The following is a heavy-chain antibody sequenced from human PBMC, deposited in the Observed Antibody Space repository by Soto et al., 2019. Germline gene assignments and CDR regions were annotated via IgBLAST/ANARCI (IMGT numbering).Heavy chain of an antibody. CDR2: INHSGST. CDR3: ARASIGGGWYAY. D-gene: IGHD6-19*01. Sequence: SETLSLTCAVYGGSFGGYYWSWIRQPPGKGLEWIGEINHSGSTNYNPSLKSRVTISVDTSKNQFSLKLSSVTAADTAVYYCARASIGGGWYAYWGQGTLVTVSS. V-gene: IGHV4-34*01. J-gene: IGHJ4*02. CDR1: GGSFGGYY.